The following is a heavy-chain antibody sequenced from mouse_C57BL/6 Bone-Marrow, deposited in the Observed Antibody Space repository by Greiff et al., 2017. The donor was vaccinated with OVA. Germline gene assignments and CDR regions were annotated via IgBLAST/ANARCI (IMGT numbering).Heavy chain of an antibody. D-gene: IGHD1-1*01. CDR2: ILPGSGST. Sequence: VKLQQSGAELMKPGASVKLSCKATGYTFTGYWIEWVKQRPGHGLEWIGEILPGSGSTNYNEKFTGKATFTADTSSNTAYMQLSSLTTEDSAIYDGATQGTYGSSYGCAYWGQGTLVTVSA. J-gene: IGHJ3*01. CDR1: GYTFTGYW. CDR3: ATQGTYGSSYGCAY. V-gene: IGHV1-9*01.